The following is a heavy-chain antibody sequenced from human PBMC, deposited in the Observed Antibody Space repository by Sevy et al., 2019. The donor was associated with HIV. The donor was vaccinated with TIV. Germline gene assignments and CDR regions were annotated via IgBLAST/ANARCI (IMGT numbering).Heavy chain of an antibody. CDR2: ISSSGSTI. V-gene: IGHV3-11*04. Sequence: GGSLRLSCAASGFTFSDYYMSWIRQAPGKGLEWVSYISSSGSTIYYADSVKGRFTISRDNAKNSLYLQMNSLRDEDTAVYYCARDRVIAVAGTYGMDVWGQGTTVTVSS. CDR1: GFTFSDYY. D-gene: IGHD6-19*01. CDR3: ARDRVIAVAGTYGMDV. J-gene: IGHJ6*02.